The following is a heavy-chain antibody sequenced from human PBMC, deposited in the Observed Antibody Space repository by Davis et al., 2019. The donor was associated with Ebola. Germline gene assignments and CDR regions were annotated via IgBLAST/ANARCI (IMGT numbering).Heavy chain of an antibody. Sequence: PGGSLRLSCAAFGFTFSDYYMSWIRQAPGKGLEWVSYISSSSSYTNYADSVKGRFTISRDNAKNTLYLQMNSLRAEDTAVYYCAKDLEYVVPAAILYYYYGMDVWGQGTTVTVSS. D-gene: IGHD2-2*01. CDR3: AKDLEYVVPAAILYYYYGMDV. CDR2: ISSSSSYT. J-gene: IGHJ6*02. V-gene: IGHV3-11*06. CDR1: GFTFSDYY.